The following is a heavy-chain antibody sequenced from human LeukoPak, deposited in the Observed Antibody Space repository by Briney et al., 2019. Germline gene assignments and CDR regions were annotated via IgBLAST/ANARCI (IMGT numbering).Heavy chain of an antibody. Sequence: RASVKVSCKASGGTFSSYAISWVRQAPGQGLEWMGGIIPIFGTANYARKFQGRVTITADESTSTAYMELSSLRSEDTAVYYCASGGGWNYGPYYYYGMDVWGQGTTVTVSS. CDR2: IIPIFGTA. V-gene: IGHV1-69*13. D-gene: IGHD1-7*01. CDR1: GGTFSSYA. J-gene: IGHJ6*02. CDR3: ASGGGWNYGPYYYYGMDV.